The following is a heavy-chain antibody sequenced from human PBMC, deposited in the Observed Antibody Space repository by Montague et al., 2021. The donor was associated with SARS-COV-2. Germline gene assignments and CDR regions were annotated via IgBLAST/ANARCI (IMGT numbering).Heavy chain of an antibody. CDR3: ARWDPQTLTLIGLRGKSASDY. D-gene: IGHD4-23*01. Sequence: SETLSLTCAVYGGSFSGFFWCWIRQPPGKGLEWIAEINHSGTTNYNFNPSLRSRVTISVDTSKSQFSLKLSSVTATDTGVYYCARWDPQTLTLIGLRGKSASDYWGQGTLVTVSS. J-gene: IGHJ4*02. CDR1: GGSFSGFF. CDR2: INHSGTT. V-gene: IGHV4-34*01.